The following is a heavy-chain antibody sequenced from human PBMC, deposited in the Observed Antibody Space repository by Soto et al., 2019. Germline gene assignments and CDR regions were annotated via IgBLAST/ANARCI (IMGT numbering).Heavy chain of an antibody. CDR2: IYSGGST. J-gene: IGHJ5*02. V-gene: IGHV3-53*04. D-gene: IGHD5-18*01. CDR1: GFTVSSNY. Sequence: EVQLVESGGGLVQPGGSLRLSCAASGFTVSSNYMSWVRQAPGKGLEWVSVIYSGGSTYYADSVKGRFTISRHNSKNTLYLQMNSLRAEHTAVYYCARERFSYGNGWFDPWGQGTLVTVSS. CDR3: ARERFSYGNGWFDP.